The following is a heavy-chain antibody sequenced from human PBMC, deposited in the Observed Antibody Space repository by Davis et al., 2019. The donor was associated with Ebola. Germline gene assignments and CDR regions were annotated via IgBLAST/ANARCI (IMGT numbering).Heavy chain of an antibody. Sequence: MPSETLSLTCTVSGGSISSGGYYWSWIRQHPGKGLEWIGYIYYSGSTYYNPSLKSRVTISVDTSKNQFSLKLSSVTAADTTVYYCARLSGSYPFDYWGQGTLVTVSS. V-gene: IGHV4-31*03. CDR3: ARLSGSYPFDY. J-gene: IGHJ4*02. CDR1: GGSISSGGYY. CDR2: IYYSGST. D-gene: IGHD1-26*01.